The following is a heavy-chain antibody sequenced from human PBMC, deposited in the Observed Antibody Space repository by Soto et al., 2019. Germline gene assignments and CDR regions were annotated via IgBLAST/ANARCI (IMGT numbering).Heavy chain of an antibody. J-gene: IGHJ5*02. CDR1: GFTFSSYG. CDR2: ISYDGSNK. D-gene: IGHD6-19*01. CDR3: AKYADSSGWYVLTWFDP. Sequence: GGSLRLSCAASGFTFSSYGMHWVRQAPGKGLEWVAVISYDGSNKYYADSVKGRFTISRDNSKNTLYLQMNSLRAEDTAVYYCAKYADSSGWYVLTWFDPWGQGTLVTVS. V-gene: IGHV3-30*18.